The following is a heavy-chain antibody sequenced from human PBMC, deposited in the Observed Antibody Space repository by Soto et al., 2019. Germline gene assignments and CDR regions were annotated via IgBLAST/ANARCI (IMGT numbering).Heavy chain of an antibody. CDR1: GFTFSSYA. CDR2: ISYDGSNK. Sequence: GGSLRLSCAASGFTFSSYAMHWVRQALGKGLEWVAVISYDGSNKYYADSVKGRFTISRDNSKNTLYLQMNSLRAEDTAVYYGARVPYDYDAFDIWGQGTMVTVSS. CDR3: ARVPYDYDAFDI. D-gene: IGHD5-12*01. J-gene: IGHJ3*02. V-gene: IGHV3-30-3*01.